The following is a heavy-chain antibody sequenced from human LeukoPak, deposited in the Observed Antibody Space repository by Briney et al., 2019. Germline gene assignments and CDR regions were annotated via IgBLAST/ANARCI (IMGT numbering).Heavy chain of an antibody. CDR3: ARPPNPLWSVYGAPYDAFDI. V-gene: IGHV4-39*01. J-gene: IGHJ3*02. Sequence: SETLSLTCTVSGGSISSSSYYWGWIRQPPGKGPEWIGSIYYSGSTYYNPSLKSRVTISVDTSKNQFSLKLSSVTAADTAVYYCARPPNPLWSVYGAPYDAFDIWGQGTMVTVSS. D-gene: IGHD3-3*01. CDR2: IYYSGST. CDR1: GGSISSSSYY.